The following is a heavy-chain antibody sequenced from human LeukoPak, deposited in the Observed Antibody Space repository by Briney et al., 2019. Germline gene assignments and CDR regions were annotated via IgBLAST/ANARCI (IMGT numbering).Heavy chain of an antibody. CDR2: IYYSGST. Sequence: SETLSLTCTVSGGSISSGGYYWSWIRQPPGKGLEWIGYIYYSGSTNYNPSLKSRVTISVDTSKNQFSLKLSSVTAADTAVYYCARGLSRRRAFDIWGQGTMVTVSS. V-gene: IGHV4-61*08. D-gene: IGHD2-2*01. CDR3: ARGLSRRRAFDI. CDR1: GGSISSGGYY. J-gene: IGHJ3*02.